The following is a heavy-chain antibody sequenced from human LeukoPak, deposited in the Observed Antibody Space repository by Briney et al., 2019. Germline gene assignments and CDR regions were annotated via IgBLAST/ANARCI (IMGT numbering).Heavy chain of an antibody. Sequence: ASVKVSCKPSGGTFSSYAISWVRQAPGQGLEGMGGIIPIFGTANYAQKFQGRVTITADESTSTAYMELSSLRSEDTAVYYCASALDCSSTSCSGRVAFDIWGQGTMVTVSS. CDR1: GGTFSSYA. V-gene: IGHV1-69*01. J-gene: IGHJ3*02. CDR3: ASALDCSSTSCSGRVAFDI. CDR2: IIPIFGTA. D-gene: IGHD2-2*01.